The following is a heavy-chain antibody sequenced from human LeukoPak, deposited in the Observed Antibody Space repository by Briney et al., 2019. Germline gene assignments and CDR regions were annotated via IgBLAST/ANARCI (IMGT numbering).Heavy chain of an antibody. CDR3: AKPSGSYFWGDAFDI. J-gene: IGHJ3*02. V-gene: IGHV3-23*01. CDR2: SSSIGGRT. CDR1: GFTFSSHG. Sequence: GGSLRLSCAASGFTFSSHGMNWVRQAPGKGLEGVSGSSSIGGRTYYADSVKGRFTISRDNSKNTLYLQMNSLRAEDTAVYYCAKPSGSYFWGDAFDIWGQGTMVTVSS. D-gene: IGHD1-26*01.